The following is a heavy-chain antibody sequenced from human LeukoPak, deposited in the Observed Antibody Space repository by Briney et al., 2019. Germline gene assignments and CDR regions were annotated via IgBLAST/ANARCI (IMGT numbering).Heavy chain of an antibody. V-gene: IGHV1-46*01. D-gene: IGHD3-22*01. CDR2: INPSGGST. CDR3: ARDRITMIVVPKRNWFDP. Sequence: ASVKVSCKASGYTFTSYYMHWVRQAPGQGLEWMGIINPSGGSTSYAQKFQGRVTMTRDTSTNTVYMELSSLRSEDTAVYYCARDRITMIVVPKRNWFDPWGQGTLVTVSS. CDR1: GYTFTSYY. J-gene: IGHJ5*02.